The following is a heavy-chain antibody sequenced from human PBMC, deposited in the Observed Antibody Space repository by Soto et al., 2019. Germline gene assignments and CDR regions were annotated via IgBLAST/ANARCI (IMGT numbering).Heavy chain of an antibody. CDR1: GGSISRSSYY. Sequence: QLQLQESGPGLVKPSETLSLICTVSGGSISRSSYYWGWIRQPPGKGLEWIGSVHYSGSPYYSPSLRSRAAMSLDTSKNQFSLKLSSVTAADTAVYYCATLHLDCSSTSCYAVWWGQGTLVIVSS. CDR2: VHYSGSP. V-gene: IGHV4-39*01. J-gene: IGHJ4*02. CDR3: ATLHLDCSSTSCYAVW. D-gene: IGHD2-2*01.